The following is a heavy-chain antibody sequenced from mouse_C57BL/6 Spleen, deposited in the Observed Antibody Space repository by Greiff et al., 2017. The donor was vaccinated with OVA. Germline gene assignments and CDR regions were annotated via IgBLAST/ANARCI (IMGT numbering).Heavy chain of an antibody. CDR1: GFTFSDYG. D-gene: IGHD1-1*01. CDR2: ISSGSSTI. V-gene: IGHV5-17*01. Sequence: EVQLVESGGGLVKPGGSLKLSCAASGFTFSDYGMHWVRQAPEKGLEWVAYISSGSSTIYYADTVKGRFTISRDNAKNTLFLQMTSLRSEDTAMYYCASNFYYGSSRLDYWGQGTTLTVSS. J-gene: IGHJ2*01. CDR3: ASNFYYGSSRLDY.